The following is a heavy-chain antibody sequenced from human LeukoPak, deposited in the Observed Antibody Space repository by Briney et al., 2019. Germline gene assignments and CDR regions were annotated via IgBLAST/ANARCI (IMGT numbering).Heavy chain of an antibody. V-gene: IGHV1-2*02. CDR2: INPNSGGT. D-gene: IGHD1-26*01. Sequence: GASVKVSCKASGYTFTGYYMHWVRQAPGQGLEWMGWINPNSGGTNYAQKFQGRVTMTRDTSISTAYMELSRLRSDDTAVYYCARDPAGATTTLFDYWGQGTLVTVSS. J-gene: IGHJ4*02. CDR3: ARDPAGATTTLFDY. CDR1: GYTFTGYY.